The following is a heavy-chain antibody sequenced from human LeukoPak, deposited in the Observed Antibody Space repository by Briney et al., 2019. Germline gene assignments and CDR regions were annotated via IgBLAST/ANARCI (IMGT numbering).Heavy chain of an antibody. CDR3: TRVHRGRSYFDY. CDR2: INPSGGST. D-gene: IGHD3-10*01. Sequence: GASVKVSCTASGYTFTSYYMHWVRQAPGQGLEWMGIINPSGGSTSYAQKFQGRVTMTRDTSTSTVYMELSSLRSEDTAVYYCTRVHRGRSYFDYWGQGTLVTVSS. J-gene: IGHJ4*02. CDR1: GYTFTSYY. V-gene: IGHV1-46*01.